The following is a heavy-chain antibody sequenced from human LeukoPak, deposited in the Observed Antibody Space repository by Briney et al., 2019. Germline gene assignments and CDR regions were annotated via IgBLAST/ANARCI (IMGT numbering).Heavy chain of an antibody. D-gene: IGHD2-2*01. CDR1: GFTFSSYA. CDR3: ARVCSSTSCFDY. Sequence: GGSLRLSCAASGFTFSSYAMSWVRQAPGKGLEWVSAISGSGGSTYYADSVKGRFTISRDNSKNTLYLQMNSLRAEDTALYYCARVCSSTSCFDYWGQGTLVTVSS. J-gene: IGHJ4*02. V-gene: IGHV3-23*01. CDR2: ISGSGGST.